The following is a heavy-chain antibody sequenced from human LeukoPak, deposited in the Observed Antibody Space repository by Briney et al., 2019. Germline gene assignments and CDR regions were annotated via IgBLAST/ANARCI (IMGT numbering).Heavy chain of an antibody. CDR3: ARGGFYGHPFDF. CDR2: IYYSGTT. V-gene: IGHV4-39*07. J-gene: IGHJ4*02. CDR1: GGSISDSIYY. D-gene: IGHD3-10*01. Sequence: SETLSLTCTVSGGSISDSIYYWGWIRQPPGKGLEWIGSIYYSGTTYYSPSLESRVTISVDTSNNQVSLNLNSVTAADTAIYFCARGGFYGHPFDFGGQGTLVAVSS.